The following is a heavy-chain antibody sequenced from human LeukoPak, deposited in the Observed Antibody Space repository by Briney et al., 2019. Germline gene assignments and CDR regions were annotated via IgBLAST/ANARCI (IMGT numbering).Heavy chain of an antibody. Sequence: PGRSLRLSCAASGFTFSNYAMHWVRQAPGKGLEWVAVISYDGSNKYYADSVKGRFTISRDNSKNTLYLQMNSLRAEDTAVYYCAREVMAKRRAFDIWGQGTVVTVSS. J-gene: IGHJ3*02. D-gene: IGHD2-8*01. CDR2: ISYDGSNK. V-gene: IGHV3-30-3*01. CDR3: AREVMAKRRAFDI. CDR1: GFTFSNYA.